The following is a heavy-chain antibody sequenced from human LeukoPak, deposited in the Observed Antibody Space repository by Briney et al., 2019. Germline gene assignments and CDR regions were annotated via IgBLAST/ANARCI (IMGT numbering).Heavy chain of an antibody. V-gene: IGHV1-8*03. CDR2: MTPENGHK. J-gene: IGHJ3*02. CDR3: ARGIFVSGEFHDAFNI. Sequence: ASVTVSCKASGYSFTDYDINWVRQAPGQGLEWMGWMTPENGHKVNTEKLQGRITITMDTSISTAYMELHTLTSEDTAMYYCARGIFVSGEFHDAFNIWGQGTMVTVSS. D-gene: IGHD4-17*01. CDR1: GYSFTDYD.